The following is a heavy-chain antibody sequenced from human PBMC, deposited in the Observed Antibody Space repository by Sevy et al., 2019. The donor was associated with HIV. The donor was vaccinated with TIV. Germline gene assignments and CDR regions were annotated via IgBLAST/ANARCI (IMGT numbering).Heavy chain of an antibody. V-gene: IGHV3-48*02. CDR3: ARGYVLRDY. CDR2: ISRSSSTI. D-gene: IGHD3-3*01. J-gene: IGHJ4*02. Sequence: GGSLRLSCVASGFTFRDFSMNWVRQAPGKGLEWLSYISRSSSTIYYADSVKGRFTISRDNAMNSLYLQMDSLRDEETAVYYCARGYVLRDYWGQGALVTVSS. CDR1: GFTFRDFS.